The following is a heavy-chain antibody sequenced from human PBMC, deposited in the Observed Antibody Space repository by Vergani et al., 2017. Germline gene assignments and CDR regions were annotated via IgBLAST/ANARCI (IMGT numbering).Heavy chain of an antibody. CDR1: ADSISSGSYY. J-gene: IGHJ5*02. D-gene: IGHD3-10*01. V-gene: IGHV4-39*01. CDR3: GRVSDFYGLVSHRLDL. Sequence: QLQLQQSGPGLVKPSETLFLTCTVSADSISSGSYYWGWIRQPPGKSLEWIGSIYYSGLTYYNPSLKSRVAISVDTSKNQFSLKVTSVTAADTALYFCGRVSDFYGLVSHRLDLWGQGILVTVSS. CDR2: IYYSGLT.